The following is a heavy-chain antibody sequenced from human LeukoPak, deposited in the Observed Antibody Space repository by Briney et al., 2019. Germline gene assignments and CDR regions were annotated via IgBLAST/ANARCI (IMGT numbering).Heavy chain of an antibody. J-gene: IGHJ4*02. CDR3: ATTLTQWQLRN. V-gene: IGHV3-7*01. Sequence: GGSLRLSCAASGFTFSSYWMHWVRQAPGKGLEWVANIKQDGSEKYYVDSVKGRFTISRDNPKNSLYLQMNSLRAEDTAVYYCATTLTQWQLRNWGQGTLVTVSS. CDR2: IKQDGSEK. D-gene: IGHD6-19*01. CDR1: GFTFSSYW.